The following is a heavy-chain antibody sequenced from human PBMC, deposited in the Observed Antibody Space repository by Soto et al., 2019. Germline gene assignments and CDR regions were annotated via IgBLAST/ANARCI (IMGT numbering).Heavy chain of an antibody. Sequence: QVQLVQSGAEVKKPGASVKVSCKASGYTFTNYDLNWVRQPTGQGLEWMGWMNPNSINKAYAQKFQGRVTMTMNTSISTAYMELSSLRSEDTAVYYCARGRSGWTWGQGTLVTVSS. D-gene: IGHD6-19*01. CDR3: ARGRSGWT. CDR1: GYTFTNYD. CDR2: MNPNSINK. V-gene: IGHV1-8*01. J-gene: IGHJ5*02.